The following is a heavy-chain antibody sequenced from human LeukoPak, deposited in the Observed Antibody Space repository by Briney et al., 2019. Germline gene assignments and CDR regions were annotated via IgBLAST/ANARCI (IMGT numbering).Heavy chain of an antibody. J-gene: IGHJ4*02. CDR1: GFPFIEYS. CDR2: IGIDSGNT. Sequence: PGGSLRLSCTASGFPFIEYSMNWVRQAPGKGPEWISYIGIDSGNTKYADSVRGRFTISADKAKNSLYLQMNSLRVEDTAVYYCERDHNFAFDNWGQGTLVSVAS. V-gene: IGHV3-48*01. CDR3: ERDHNFAFDN. D-gene: IGHD1-1*01.